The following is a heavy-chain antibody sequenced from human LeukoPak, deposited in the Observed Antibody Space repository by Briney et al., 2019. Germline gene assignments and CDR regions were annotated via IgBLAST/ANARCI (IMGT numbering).Heavy chain of an antibody. CDR3: ARGHLWVRGVNVAD. V-gene: IGHV1-69*13. CDR2: IIPIFGTA. J-gene: IGHJ4*02. D-gene: IGHD3-10*01. CDR1: GGTFSSYA. Sequence: SVEVSCKASGGTFSSYAISWVRQAPGQGLEWMGGIIPIFGTANYAQKFQGRVTINADESTSTAYMEPSSLRSEDTAVYYCARGHLWVRGVNVADWGQGTLVTVSS.